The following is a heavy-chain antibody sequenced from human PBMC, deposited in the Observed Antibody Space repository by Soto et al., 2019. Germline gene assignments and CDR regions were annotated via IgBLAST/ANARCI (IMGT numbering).Heavy chain of an antibody. CDR2: IYTSGST. D-gene: IGHD3-16*01. Sequence: QVQLQESGPGLVKPSETLSLTCTVSGGSISSYYWSWIREPAGRGLEWIGRIYTSGSTNYNPSLKSRFTMSVDTSKNQFSLKLSSVTAADTAVYYCARGWGYVGDGMDVWGQGTTVTVSS. CDR1: GGSISSYY. CDR3: ARGWGYVGDGMDV. J-gene: IGHJ6*02. V-gene: IGHV4-4*07.